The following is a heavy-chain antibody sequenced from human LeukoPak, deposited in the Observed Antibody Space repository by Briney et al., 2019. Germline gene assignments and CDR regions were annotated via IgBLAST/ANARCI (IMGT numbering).Heavy chain of an antibody. CDR3: AKAGAITMVRGVIMSRSYGMDV. V-gene: IGHV3-30*18. CDR1: GFTFSSYG. D-gene: IGHD3-10*01. J-gene: IGHJ6*04. Sequence: GGSLRLSCAASGFTFSSYGMHWVRQAPGKGLEWVAVISYDGSNKYYADSVKGRFTISRDNSKNTLYLQMNSLRAEDTAVYYCAKAGAITMVRGVIMSRSYGMDVWGKGTTVTVSS. CDR2: ISYDGSNK.